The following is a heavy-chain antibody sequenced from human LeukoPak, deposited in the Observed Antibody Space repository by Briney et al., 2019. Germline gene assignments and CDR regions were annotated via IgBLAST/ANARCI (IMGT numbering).Heavy chain of an antibody. V-gene: IGHV4-34*01. CDR3: ARDYDNNGENWFDP. CDR1: GGSFSGYY. Sequence: PSETLSLTCAVYGGSFSGYYWSWIRQPPGKGLEWIGEINHSGSTNYNPSLKSRVTISVDTSKNQFSLKLSSVTAADTAVYYCARDYDNNGENWFDPWGQGTLVTVSS. D-gene: IGHD3-9*01. J-gene: IGHJ5*02. CDR2: INHSGST.